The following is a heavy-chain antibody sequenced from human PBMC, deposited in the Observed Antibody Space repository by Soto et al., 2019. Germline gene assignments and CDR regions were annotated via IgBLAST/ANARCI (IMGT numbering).Heavy chain of an antibody. CDR2: INSVGSST. V-gene: IGHV3-74*01. CDR3: ATDLPYSSSYAFDI. D-gene: IGHD6-13*01. J-gene: IGHJ3*02. CDR1: GFTFSSYW. Sequence: EVQLVESGGGLVQPGGSLRLSCAASGFTFSSYWMHWVRQAPGKGLVWVSRINSVGSSTCYADSVKGRFTISRDNSKNTLYLQINSLRAEDTAVYYCATDLPYSSSYAFDIWGQGTMVTVSS.